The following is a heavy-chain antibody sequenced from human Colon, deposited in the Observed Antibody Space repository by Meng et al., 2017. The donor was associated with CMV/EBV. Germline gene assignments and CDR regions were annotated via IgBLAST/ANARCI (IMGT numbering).Heavy chain of an antibody. CDR3: ARDAVVGPPSRSGIGYFDQ. CDR1: GFSISPYA. J-gene: IGHJ4*02. V-gene: IGHV3-30*01. CDR2: ISFDASNK. Sequence: GESLKISCAASGFSISPYAMQWVRQAPGKGLEWVAVISFDASNKRYADSVKGRFSISRDNSKDTLYLEMNSLRTEDTAVYYCARDAVVGPPSRSGIGYFDQWGQGTLVTVSS. D-gene: IGHD2-15*01.